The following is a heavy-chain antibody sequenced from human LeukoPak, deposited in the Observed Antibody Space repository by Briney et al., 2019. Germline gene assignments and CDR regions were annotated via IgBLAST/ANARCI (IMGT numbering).Heavy chain of an antibody. D-gene: IGHD2-15*01. CDR2: IYHSGST. V-gene: IGHV4-30-2*01. CDR3: ARAKDGPYYFDC. J-gene: IGHJ4*02. CDR1: GGSISSGGYS. Sequence: SETLSLTCAVSGGSISSGGYSWSWIRQPPGKGLEWIGYIYHSGSTYYNPSLKSRVTISVDRSKNQFSLKLSSVTAADTAVYYCARAKDGPYYFDCWGQGTLVTVSS.